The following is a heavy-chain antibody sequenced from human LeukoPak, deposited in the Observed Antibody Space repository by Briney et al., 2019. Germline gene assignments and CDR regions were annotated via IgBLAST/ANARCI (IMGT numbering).Heavy chain of an antibody. CDR2: ISDTGHST. J-gene: IGHJ4*02. Sequence: PGGSLRLSCAASGFTFTNYAVSWVRQAPGKGLEWVSIISDTGHSTYYADSVKGRFTVSRDNSKNTLYLQMSSPRAEDTALYYCAKGGQRLRYSFDSWGQGTLVTVSS. CDR3: AKGGQRLRYSFDS. V-gene: IGHV3-23*01. CDR1: GFTFTNYA. D-gene: IGHD6-25*01.